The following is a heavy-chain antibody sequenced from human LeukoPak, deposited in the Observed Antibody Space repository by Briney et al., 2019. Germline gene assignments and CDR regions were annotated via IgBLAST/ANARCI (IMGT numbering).Heavy chain of an antibody. D-gene: IGHD6-19*01. CDR2: IYYSGST. V-gene: IGHV4-59*01. CDR1: GGSTSSYY. Sequence: SETLSLTCTVSGGSTSSYYWSWIRQPPGKGLEWIGYIYYSGSTNYNPSLKSRVTISVDTSKNQFSLKLSSVTAADTAVYYCARSPGYSSGWYDLRGMGPRYYYGMDVWGQGTTVTVSS. CDR3: ARSPGYSSGWYDLRGMGPRYYYGMDV. J-gene: IGHJ6*02.